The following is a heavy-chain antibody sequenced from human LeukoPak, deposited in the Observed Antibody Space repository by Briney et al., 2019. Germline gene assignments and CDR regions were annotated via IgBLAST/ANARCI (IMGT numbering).Heavy chain of an antibody. CDR3: ARRGSDFWSGYYYFDY. D-gene: IGHD3-3*01. J-gene: IGHJ4*02. CDR1: GGSISSYY. Sequence: SETLSLTCTVSGGSISSYYWSWIRQPPGKGLEGIGDIYYSGSTNYNPSLKSRVTISVDTSKNQFSLKLSSVTAADTAVYYCARRGSDFWSGYYYFDYRGQGTLVTVSS. CDR2: IYYSGST. V-gene: IGHV4-59*01.